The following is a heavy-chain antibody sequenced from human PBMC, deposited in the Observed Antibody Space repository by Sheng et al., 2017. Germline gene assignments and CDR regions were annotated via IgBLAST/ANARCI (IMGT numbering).Heavy chain of an antibody. CDR2: IYTTGST. CDR3: ARDRLQGYYFDY. CDR1: GGSISSGSYY. Sequence: QVQLQESGPGLVKSSQTLSLTCTVSGGSISSGSYYWSWIRQPAGKGLEWIGRIYTTGSTTYNPSLKSRVTISLDTSKNQFSLKVSSVTAADTAAYYCARDRLQGYYFDYWGQGTLVTVSS. J-gene: IGHJ4*02. D-gene: IGHD2-15*01. V-gene: IGHV4-61*02.